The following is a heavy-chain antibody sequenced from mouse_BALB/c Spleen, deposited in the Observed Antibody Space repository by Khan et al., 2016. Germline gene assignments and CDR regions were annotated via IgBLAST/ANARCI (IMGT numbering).Heavy chain of an antibody. CDR2: INPSNGGT. V-gene: IGHV1S81*02. D-gene: IGHD3-1*01. CDR3: TRKGYPYAMDY. Sequence: QVQLQQSGAELVKPGASVKLSCKATGYTFTRYYMYWVKQRPGQGLEWIGEINPSNGGTNFNEKFKSKATLTVDKSSSTAYMQLSSLTSEDSAVYYCTRKGYPYAMDYWGQGTSVTVSS. CDR1: GYTFTRYY. J-gene: IGHJ4*01.